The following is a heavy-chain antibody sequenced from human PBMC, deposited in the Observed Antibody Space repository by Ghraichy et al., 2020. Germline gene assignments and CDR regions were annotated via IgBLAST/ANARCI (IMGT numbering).Heavy chain of an antibody. D-gene: IGHD3-3*01. V-gene: IGHV1-2*02. CDR1: GYTFTGYY. J-gene: IGHJ6*02. Sequence: ASVKVSCKASGYTFTGYYMHWVRQAPGQGLEWMGWINPNSGGTNYAQKFQGRVTMTRDTSISTAYMELSRLRSDDTAVYYCARRKRITIFGVVKDYGMDVWGQGTTVTVSS. CDR2: INPNSGGT. CDR3: ARRKRITIFGVVKDYGMDV.